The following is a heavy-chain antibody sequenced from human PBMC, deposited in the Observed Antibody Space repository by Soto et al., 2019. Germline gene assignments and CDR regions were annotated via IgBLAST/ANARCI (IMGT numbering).Heavy chain of an antibody. V-gene: IGHV3-48*01. CDR2: ISSSSSTI. CDR3: ARDRRYLVRGVSDY. CDR1: GFTFSSYS. J-gene: IGHJ4*02. D-gene: IGHD3-10*01. Sequence: EVQLVESGGGLVQPGGSLRLSCAASGFTFSSYSMNWVRQAPGKGLEWVSYISSSSSTIYYADSVKGRFTISRDNAKNSLYLQMNSLRAEDTAVYYCARDRRYLVRGVSDYWGQGTLVTVSS.